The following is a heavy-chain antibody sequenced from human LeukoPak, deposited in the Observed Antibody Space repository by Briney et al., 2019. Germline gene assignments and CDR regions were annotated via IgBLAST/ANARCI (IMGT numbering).Heavy chain of an antibody. D-gene: IGHD3-22*01. CDR3: ASIPTMGDYDSSGYYYGPSSDY. J-gene: IGHJ4*02. CDR2: IYSGGST. CDR1: GFTVSSNY. Sequence: GGSLRLSCAASGFTVSSNYMSWVRQAPGKGLEWVSVIYSGGSTYYADSVKGRFTISRDNSKNTLYLQMNSLRAEDTAVYYCASIPTMGDYDSSGYYYGPSSDYWGQGTLVTVSS. V-gene: IGHV3-53*01.